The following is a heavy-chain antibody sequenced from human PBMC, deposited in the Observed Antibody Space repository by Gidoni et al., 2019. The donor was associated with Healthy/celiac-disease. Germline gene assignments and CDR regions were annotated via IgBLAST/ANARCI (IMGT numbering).Heavy chain of an antibody. CDR1: GYTFTSYD. J-gene: IGHJ5*02. D-gene: IGHD2-2*01. Sequence: QVQLVQSGAEVKKPGASVKVSCKASGYTFTSYDINWVRQATGQGLEWMGWMNPNSGNTGYAQKFQGRVTMTRNTSISTAYMELSSLRSEDTAVYYCARLRIVVVPAAMVRVTYNWFDPWGQGTLVTVSS. CDR3: ARLRIVVVPAAMVRVTYNWFDP. CDR2: MNPNSGNT. V-gene: IGHV1-8*01.